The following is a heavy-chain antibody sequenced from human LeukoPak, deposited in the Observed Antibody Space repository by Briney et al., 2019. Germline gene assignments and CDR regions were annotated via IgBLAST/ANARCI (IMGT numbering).Heavy chain of an antibody. CDR1: GYTFTSYY. D-gene: IGHD2-15*01. J-gene: IGHJ4*02. V-gene: IGHV1-46*01. Sequence: ASVKVSCKAFGYTFTSYYVHWVRQAPGQGLEWMAIVNPSGGSTSYAQRFQGRVTMTRDMSTSTLYMELSSLRSEDTAVYYCAREGRFCRGGSCYERYYFDYWGQGTLVTVSS. CDR2: VNPSGGST. CDR3: AREGRFCRGGSCYERYYFDY.